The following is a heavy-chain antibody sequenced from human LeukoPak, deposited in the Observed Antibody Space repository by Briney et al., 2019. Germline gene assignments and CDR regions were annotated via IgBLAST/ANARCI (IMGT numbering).Heavy chain of an antibody. Sequence: SQTLSLTCAISGDSVSSNSAAWNWIRQSPSRGLEWLRRTYYRSKWYNEYAVSVTSRITINPDTSKNQFSLHLNSVTPEDTAVYYCARDYYCSSFSCSFDYWGQGTLVTVSS. CDR3: ARDYYCSSFSCSFDY. CDR1: GDSVSSNSAA. CDR2: TYYRSKWYN. V-gene: IGHV6-1*01. D-gene: IGHD2-2*01. J-gene: IGHJ4*02.